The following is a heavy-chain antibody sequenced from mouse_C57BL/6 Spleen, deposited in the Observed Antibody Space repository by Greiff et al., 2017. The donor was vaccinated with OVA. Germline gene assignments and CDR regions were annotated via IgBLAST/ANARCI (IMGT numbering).Heavy chain of an antibody. Sequence: QVQLQQPGTELVKPGASVKLSCKASGYTFTSYWMHWVKQRPGQGLEWIGNINPSNGGTNYNEKFKSKATLTVDKSSSTAYMQLSSLTSEDSAGYYCAKGWTYDYDPLAYWGQGTLVTVSA. CDR2: INPSNGGT. V-gene: IGHV1-53*01. J-gene: IGHJ3*01. D-gene: IGHD2-4*01. CDR1: GYTFTSYW. CDR3: AKGWTYDYDPLAY.